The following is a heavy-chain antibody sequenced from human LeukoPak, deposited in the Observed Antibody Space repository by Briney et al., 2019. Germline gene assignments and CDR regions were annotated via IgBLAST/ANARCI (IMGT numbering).Heavy chain of an antibody. CDR3: ARVNGMTTVTDYFDY. CDR2: ISSSGSTI. Sequence: GGSLRLSCAAPGFTFSDYYMSWIRQAPGKGLEWVSYISSSGSTIYYADSVKGRFTISRDNAKNSLYLQMNSLRAEDTAVYYCARVNGMTTVTDYFDYWGQGTLVTVSS. CDR1: GFTFSDYY. J-gene: IGHJ4*02. D-gene: IGHD4-17*01. V-gene: IGHV3-11*01.